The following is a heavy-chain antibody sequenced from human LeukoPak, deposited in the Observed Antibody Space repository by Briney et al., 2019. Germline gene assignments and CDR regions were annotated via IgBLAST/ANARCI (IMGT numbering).Heavy chain of an antibody. Sequence: GGSLRLSCAASGFTFSSYWMSWVRQAPGKGLEGVANIKQDGSEKYYVDSVKGRFTISRDNAKNSLYLQMNSLRAEDTAVYYCARESSSWYVNYYYYMDVWGKGTTVTISS. D-gene: IGHD6-13*01. CDR1: GFTFSSYW. CDR3: ARESSSWYVNYYYYMDV. CDR2: IKQDGSEK. J-gene: IGHJ6*03. V-gene: IGHV3-7*01.